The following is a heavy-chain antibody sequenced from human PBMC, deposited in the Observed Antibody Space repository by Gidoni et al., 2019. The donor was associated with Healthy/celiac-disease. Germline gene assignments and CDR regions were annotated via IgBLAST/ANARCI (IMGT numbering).Heavy chain of an antibody. CDR2: IYYSGST. V-gene: IGHV4-59*01. CDR1: GGSISSYY. J-gene: IGHJ4*02. CDR3: ARAPIAVAGRSASIFDY. D-gene: IGHD6-19*01. Sequence: QVQLQESGPGLVKPSETLSLTCTVSGGSISSYYWSWIRQPPGKGLEWIGYIYYSGSTNYNPSLKSRVTISVDTSKNQFSLKLSSVTAADTAVYYCARAPIAVAGRSASIFDYWGQGTLVTVSS.